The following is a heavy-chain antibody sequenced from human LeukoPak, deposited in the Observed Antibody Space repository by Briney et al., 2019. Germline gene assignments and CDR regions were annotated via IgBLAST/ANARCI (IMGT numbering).Heavy chain of an antibody. CDR2: IYYSGST. V-gene: IGHV4-59*12. J-gene: IGHJ4*02. D-gene: IGHD4-23*01. Sequence: SSETLSLTCTVSGGSISSYYWSWIRQPPGKGLEWIGYIYYSGSTNYNPSPKSRVTISVDTSKNQFSLKLSSVTAADTAVYYCARGGPTVVTPLDYWGQGTLVTVSS. CDR3: ARGGPTVVTPLDY. CDR1: GGSISSYY.